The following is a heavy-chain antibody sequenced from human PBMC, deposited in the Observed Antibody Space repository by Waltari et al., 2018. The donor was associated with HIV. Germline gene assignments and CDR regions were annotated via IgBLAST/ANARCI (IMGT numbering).Heavy chain of an antibody. V-gene: IGHV3-23*01. J-gene: IGHJ3*02. CDR1: GFALSDYA. CDR3: AKVLRGGTLSDPFDI. CDR2: SSTRGIYT. Sequence: EVQLLESGGGLVQPGGSLRLSCAASGFALSDYAITWISQAPGTGLVWVSLSSTRGIYTYWAASGKGRFTMSTDNSRNTLFLQMNSRRADDTAVYYCAKVLRGGTLSDPFDIWGRGTVVTVSS. D-gene: IGHD3-16*01.